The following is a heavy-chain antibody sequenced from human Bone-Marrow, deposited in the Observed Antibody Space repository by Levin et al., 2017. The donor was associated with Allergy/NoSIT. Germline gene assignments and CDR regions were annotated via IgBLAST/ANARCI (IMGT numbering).Heavy chain of an antibody. D-gene: IGHD2-15*01. CDR2: IFYTGTT. V-gene: IGHV4-59*08. CDR1: GASVSGHY. CDR3: ARPLGVGCCYSGCVFDI. J-gene: IGHJ3*02. Sequence: SETLSLTCTVSGASVSGHYWSWIRQPPGKGLEWIGHIFYTGTTNYNPSLKSRLTISVDTSKNQFSLKLSSVSAADTAAYFCARPLGVGCCYSGCVFDIWGQGTMVTVSS.